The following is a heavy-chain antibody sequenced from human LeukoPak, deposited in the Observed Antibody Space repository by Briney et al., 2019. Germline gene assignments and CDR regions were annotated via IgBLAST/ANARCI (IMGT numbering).Heavy chain of an antibody. CDR2: INSDGSST. Sequence: GGSLRLSCAASGFIFSNYWMHWVRQAPGKGLVWVSLINSDGSSTTYADSVEGRFTISRDNAKNTLYLQMNSLRAEDTAVYYCARDTYMWNWFDPWGQGTLVTVSS. CDR1: GFIFSNYW. D-gene: IGHD2-21*01. J-gene: IGHJ5*02. CDR3: ARDTYMWNWFDP. V-gene: IGHV3-74*01.